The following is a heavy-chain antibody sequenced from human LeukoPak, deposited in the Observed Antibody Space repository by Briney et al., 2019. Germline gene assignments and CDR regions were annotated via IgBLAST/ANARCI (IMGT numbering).Heavy chain of an antibody. CDR3: ARWYYYGSGSRRDAFDI. CDR2: IYYSGST. V-gene: IGHV4-59*01. D-gene: IGHD3-10*01. Sequence: PSETLSLTCTVSGDSISTYYWSWIRQPPGKGLEWIGYIYYSGSTNYNPSLKSRVTISVDTSKNQFSLKLSSVTAADTAVYYCARWYYYGSGSRRDAFDIWGQGTMVTVSS. J-gene: IGHJ3*02. CDR1: GDSISTYY.